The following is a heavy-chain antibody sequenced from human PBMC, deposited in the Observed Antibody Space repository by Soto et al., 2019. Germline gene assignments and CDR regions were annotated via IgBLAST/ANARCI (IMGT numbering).Heavy chain of an antibody. CDR2: ISGSGGST. CDR3: AKDGGYSYGYSPRYYYGMDV. J-gene: IGHJ6*02. D-gene: IGHD5-18*01. V-gene: IGHV3-23*01. Sequence: PGGSLRLSCAASGFTFSSYAMSWVRQAPGKGLEWVSAISGSGGSTYYADSVKGRFTISRDNSKNTLYLQMNSLRAEDTAVHYCAKDGGYSYGYSPRYYYGMDVWGQGTTVTVSS. CDR1: GFTFSSYA.